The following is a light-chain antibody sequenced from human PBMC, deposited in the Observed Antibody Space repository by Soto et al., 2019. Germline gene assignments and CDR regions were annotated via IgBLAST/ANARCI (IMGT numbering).Light chain of an antibody. CDR1: STDVGNYKY. Sequence: QSVLTQPASVSGSPRQSITISCSGTSTDVGNYKYVSWYQQHPGKAPKLMIYEVSNRPSGVSNRFSGSKSGNTASLTISVLQAEDETDYYCISYTSSGTYVFGTGTKDTVL. CDR3: ISYTSSGTYV. J-gene: IGLJ1*01. V-gene: IGLV2-14*01. CDR2: EVS.